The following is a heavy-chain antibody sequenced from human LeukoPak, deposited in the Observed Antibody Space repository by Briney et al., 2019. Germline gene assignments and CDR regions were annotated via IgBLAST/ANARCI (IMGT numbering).Heavy chain of an antibody. CDR2: IYYSGST. Sequence: SETLSLTCTVSGGSISSSSYYWGWIRQPPGQGLEWIGSIYYSGSTYYNPSLKSRVTISVDTSKNQFSLKLSSVTAADTAVYYCARVKSSYYGSGSYSDYWGQGTLVTVPS. CDR3: ARVKSSYYGSGSYSDY. J-gene: IGHJ4*02. CDR1: GGSISSSSYY. D-gene: IGHD3-10*01. V-gene: IGHV4-39*07.